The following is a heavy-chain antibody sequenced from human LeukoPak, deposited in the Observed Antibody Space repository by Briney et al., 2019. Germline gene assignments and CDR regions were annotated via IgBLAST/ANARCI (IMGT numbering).Heavy chain of an antibody. J-gene: IGHJ4*02. V-gene: IGHV4-39*07. CDR2: INHSGST. CDR3: ARRSRRIMVRGVPHRGYFDY. D-gene: IGHD3-10*01. Sequence: PSETLSLTCTVSGGSISSSSYYWSWIRQPPGKGLEWIGEINHSGSTNYNPSLKSRVTISVDTSKNQFSLKLSSVTAADTAVYYCARRSRRIMVRGVPHRGYFDYWGQGTLVTVSS. CDR1: GGSISSSSYY.